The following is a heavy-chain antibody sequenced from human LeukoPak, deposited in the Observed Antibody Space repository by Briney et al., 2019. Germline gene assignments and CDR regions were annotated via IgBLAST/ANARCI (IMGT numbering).Heavy chain of an antibody. J-gene: IGHJ3*02. CDR2: IYYSGST. V-gene: IGHV4-31*03. Sequence: SETLSLTCTVSGGSISSGGYYWSWIRQHPGKGLEWIGYIYYSGSTYYNPSLKSRVTISVGTSKNQFSLKLSSVTAADTAVYYCAREHYGGAFDIWGQGTMVTVSS. CDR1: GGSISSGGYY. CDR3: AREHYGGAFDI. D-gene: IGHD4-17*01.